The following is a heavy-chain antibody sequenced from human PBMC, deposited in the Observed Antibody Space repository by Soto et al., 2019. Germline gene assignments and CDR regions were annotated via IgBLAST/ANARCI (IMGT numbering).Heavy chain of an antibody. V-gene: IGHV3-33*01. CDR3: ARDLRCSGGSCYHSRGFDY. D-gene: IGHD2-15*01. Sequence: GGSLRLSCAASGFTFSSYGMLWVRQAPGKGLEWVAVIWYDGSNKYHADSVKGRFTISRDNSKNTLYLQMNSPRADDTAVYYCARDLRCSGGSCYHSRGFDYWGQGTLVTVSS. J-gene: IGHJ4*02. CDR1: GFTFSSYG. CDR2: IWYDGSNK.